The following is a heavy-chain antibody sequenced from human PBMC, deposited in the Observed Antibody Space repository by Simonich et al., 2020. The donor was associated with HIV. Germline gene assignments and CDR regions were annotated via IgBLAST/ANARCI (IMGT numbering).Heavy chain of an antibody. J-gene: IGHJ4*02. D-gene: IGHD3-16*01. CDR3: ARGGRHFDY. CDR2: IYYGGGT. Sequence: QVQLQESGPGLVKPSETLSLTCGVSGYFISSGSYWGWIRQPPGKGLEWIGTIYYGGGTYKNPSLKSRVTISVDTSKNQFSLKLNSVTAADTAVYYCARGGRHFDYWGQGTLVTVSS. CDR1: GYFISSGSY. V-gene: IGHV4-38-2*01.